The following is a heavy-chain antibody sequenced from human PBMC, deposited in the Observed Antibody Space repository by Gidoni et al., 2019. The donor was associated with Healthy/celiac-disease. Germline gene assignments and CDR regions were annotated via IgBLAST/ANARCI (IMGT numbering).Heavy chain of an antibody. V-gene: IGHV3-23*01. CDR2: ISGSGGSK. D-gene: IGHD6-13*01. J-gene: IGHJ3*02. CDR3: AKEQGSSSWYVPGAAFDI. CDR1: GFPFSSYA. Sequence: EVQLLESGGGLVQPGGSLRLSCAASGFPFSSYALSWVRQARGKGREWVSAISGSGGSKYYADSVKGRFTISRDNSKNTLYLQMSSLRAEDTAVYCCAKEQGSSSWYVPGAAFDIWGQGTMVTVSS.